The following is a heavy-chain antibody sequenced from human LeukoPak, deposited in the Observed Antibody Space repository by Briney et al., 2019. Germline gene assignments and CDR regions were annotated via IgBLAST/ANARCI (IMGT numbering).Heavy chain of an antibody. CDR1: GFTFSSYG. V-gene: IGHV3-30*18. Sequence: PGRSLRLSCAASGFTFSSYGMHWVRQAPGKGLEWVAVISYDGSNKYYADSVKGRFTISRDNSKNTLYLQMNSLRAEDTAVYYCAKDQDPRRHYDYVWGSYTFDYWGQGTLVTVSS. CDR2: ISYDGSNK. CDR3: AKDQDPRRHYDYVWGSYTFDY. D-gene: IGHD3-16*01. J-gene: IGHJ4*02.